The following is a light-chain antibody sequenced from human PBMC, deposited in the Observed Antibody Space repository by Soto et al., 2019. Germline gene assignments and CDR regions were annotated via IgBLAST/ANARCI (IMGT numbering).Light chain of an antibody. Sequence: SYELTQPPSVSVAPGKTASISCGGNDIGSKGVHWYQQKPGQAPVLVIYSDTDLPPVITERFSGSNSANLATLTISRVEAGDEADSYCQVWGSGSAHVVFGGGTKVTVL. CDR1: DIGSKG. J-gene: IGLJ2*01. CDR2: SDT. CDR3: QVWGSGSAHVV. V-gene: IGLV3-21*01.